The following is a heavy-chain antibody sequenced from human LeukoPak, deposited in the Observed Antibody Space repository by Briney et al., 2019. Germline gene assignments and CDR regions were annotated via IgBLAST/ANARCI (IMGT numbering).Heavy chain of an antibody. CDR2: IYHSGST. J-gene: IGHJ4*02. CDR3: ARGLNKRRYCSSTSCYFGN. V-gene: IGHV4-4*02. D-gene: IGHD2-2*01. CDR1: GGSISSSNW. Sequence: KPSETLSLTCAVSGGSISSSNWWSWVRQPPGKGLEWIGEIYHSGSTNYNPSLKSRVTISVDTSKNQFSLKLSSVTAADTAVYYCARGLNKRRYCSSTSCYFGNWGQGTLVTVSS.